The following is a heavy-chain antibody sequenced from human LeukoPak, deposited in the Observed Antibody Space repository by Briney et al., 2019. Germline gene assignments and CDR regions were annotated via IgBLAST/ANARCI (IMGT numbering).Heavy chain of an antibody. D-gene: IGHD3-22*01. CDR3: ARGYYYDSSGPLEAYYMDV. J-gene: IGHJ6*03. Sequence: PGGSLRLSCTASGFSFEDYGMSWVRQAPGKGLEWVSSIDWSGDDKSYGGYVKGRFIISRDNAQKSLYLQMNSLRAEDTAVYYCARGYYYDSSGPLEAYYMDVWGKGTTVTVSS. CDR2: IDWSGDDK. V-gene: IGHV3-20*04. CDR1: GFSFEDYG.